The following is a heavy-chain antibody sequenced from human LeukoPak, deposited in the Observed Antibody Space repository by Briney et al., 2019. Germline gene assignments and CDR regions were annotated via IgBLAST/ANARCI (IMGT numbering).Heavy chain of an antibody. V-gene: IGHV3-23*01. CDR2: ISGSGGST. Sequence: GGSLRLSCAASGFTFSSYAMSWVRQAPGKGLEWVSAISGSGGSTYYADSVKGRFTISRDNSKNTLYLQMNSLRAEDTAVYYCAKDPVTMVRGVSYWFDPWGQGTLVTVSS. J-gene: IGHJ5*02. CDR1: GFTFSSYA. D-gene: IGHD3-10*01. CDR3: AKDPVTMVRGVSYWFDP.